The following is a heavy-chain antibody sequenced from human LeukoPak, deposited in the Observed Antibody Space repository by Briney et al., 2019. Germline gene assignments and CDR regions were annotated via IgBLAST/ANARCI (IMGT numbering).Heavy chain of an antibody. D-gene: IGHD6-19*01. CDR2: ISGSGGST. J-gene: IGHJ4*02. V-gene: IGHV3-23*01. CDR3: AKESMKYSSGCCFDY. Sequence: GGSLRLSCAASGFTFSSYAMSWVRQAPGKGLEWVSTISGSGGSTYYADSVRGRFTISRDNSKNTLYLQMNSLRPEDTAVYYCAKESMKYSSGCCFDYWGQGTLVTVSS. CDR1: GFTFSSYA.